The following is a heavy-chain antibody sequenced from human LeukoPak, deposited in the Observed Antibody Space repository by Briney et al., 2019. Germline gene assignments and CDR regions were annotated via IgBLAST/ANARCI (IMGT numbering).Heavy chain of an antibody. CDR3: ARDLIRHDTSGYTNFGF. CDR2: ISMYNDNR. J-gene: IGHJ4*02. D-gene: IGHD3-22*01. CDR1: GYTFTTYG. Sequence: ASVKVSCKTSGYTFTTYGISWVRQAPGQGLEWLGWISMYNDNRNYAEKFQGRVTMTTDTSTTTAYMELRSLRSDDTAVYYCARDLIRHDTSGYTNFGFWGQGTLVTVSS. V-gene: IGHV1-18*01.